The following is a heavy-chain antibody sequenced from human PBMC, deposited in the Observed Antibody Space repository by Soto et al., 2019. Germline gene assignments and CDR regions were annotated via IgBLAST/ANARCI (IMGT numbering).Heavy chain of an antibody. CDR2: ISGSGGST. CDR3: SKDKPDAYDFWSGPFFGHYMDV. D-gene: IGHD3-3*01. Sequence: HPGGSLRLSCAASGFTFSSYAMSWVRQAPGKGLEWVSAISGSGGSTYYADTVKGRFTISRDNSKNTLYLQMNSLRAEDTAVYYCSKDKPDAYDFWSGPFFGHYMDVWGKGTTVTVSS. J-gene: IGHJ6*03. V-gene: IGHV3-23*01. CDR1: GFTFSSYA.